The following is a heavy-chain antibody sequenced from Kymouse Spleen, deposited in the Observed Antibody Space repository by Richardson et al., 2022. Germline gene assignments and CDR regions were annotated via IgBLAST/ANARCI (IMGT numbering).Heavy chain of an antibody. CDR3: ARPYSSSSPYYYYGMDV. Sequence: QLQLQESGPGLVKPSETLSLTCTVSGGSISSSSYYWGWIRQPPGKGLEWIGSIYYSGSTYYNPSLKSRVTISVDTSKNQFSLKLSSVTAADTAVYYCARPYSSSSPYYYYGMDVWGQGTTVTVSS. J-gene: IGHJ6*02. CDR1: GGSISSSSYY. D-gene: IGHD6-6*01. CDR2: IYYSGST. V-gene: IGHV4-39*01.